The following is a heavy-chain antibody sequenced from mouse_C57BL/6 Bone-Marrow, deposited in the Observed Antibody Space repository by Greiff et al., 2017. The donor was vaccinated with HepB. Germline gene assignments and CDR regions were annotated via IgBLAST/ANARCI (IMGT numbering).Heavy chain of an antibody. D-gene: IGHD1-1*01. V-gene: IGHV14-1*01. CDR3: TTKGITTVGAPDFDV. CDR1: GFNIKDYY. J-gene: IGHJ1*03. Sequence: EVKLVESGAELVRPGASVKLSCTASGFNIKDYYMHWVKQRPEQGLEWIGRIDPEDGDTEYAPKFQGKATMTADTSSNTAYLQLSSLTSEDTAVYYCTTKGITTVGAPDFDVWGTGTTVTVSS. CDR2: IDPEDGDT.